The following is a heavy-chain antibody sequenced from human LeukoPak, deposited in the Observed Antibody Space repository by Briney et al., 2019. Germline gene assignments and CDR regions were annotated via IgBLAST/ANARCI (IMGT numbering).Heavy chain of an antibody. Sequence: GGSLRLSCAASGFTFSSYWMHWVRQAPGKGLVWVSRINSDGSSTSYADSVKGRFTISRDNAKNTLYLQMNSLRAENTAVYYCARATYGDEHYYYYMDVWGKGTTVTISS. CDR2: INSDGSST. CDR3: ARATYGDEHYYYYMDV. V-gene: IGHV3-74*01. D-gene: IGHD4-17*01. CDR1: GFTFSSYW. J-gene: IGHJ6*03.